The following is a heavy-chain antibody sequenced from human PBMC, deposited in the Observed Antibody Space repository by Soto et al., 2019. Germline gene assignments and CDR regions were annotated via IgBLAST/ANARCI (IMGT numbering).Heavy chain of an antibody. Sequence: QVQLVQSGAEVKKPGASVKVSCKASGYTFTSYGISWGRQAPGQGLERMGWISAYNGNTNYAQKPQGRVTMTTDTATSTAYMEQRSMRSDDTAGYYCARVLGGYDYFDYWGQGTLVTVAS. D-gene: IGHD5-12*01. CDR1: GYTFTSYG. J-gene: IGHJ4*02. CDR2: ISAYNGNT. CDR3: ARVLGGYDYFDY. V-gene: IGHV1-18*01.